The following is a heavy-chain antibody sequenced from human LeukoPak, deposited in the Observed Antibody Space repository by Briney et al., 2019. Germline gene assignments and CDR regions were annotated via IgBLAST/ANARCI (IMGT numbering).Heavy chain of an antibody. V-gene: IGHV3-21*01. J-gene: IGHJ4*02. CDR3: ARVRAPVPAAISDFDY. CDR1: GFTFSSYA. CDR2: ISSSSSYI. Sequence: GGSLRLSCAASGFTFSSYAMSWVRQAPGKGLEWVSSISSSSSYIYYADSVKGRFTISRDNAKNSLYLQMNSLRAEDTAVYYCARVRAPVPAAISDFDYWGQGTLVTVSS. D-gene: IGHD2-2*01.